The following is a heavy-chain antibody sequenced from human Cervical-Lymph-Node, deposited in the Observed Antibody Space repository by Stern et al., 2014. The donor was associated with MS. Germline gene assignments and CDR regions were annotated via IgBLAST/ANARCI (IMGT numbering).Heavy chain of an antibody. CDR1: GYTFTGYY. V-gene: IGHV1-2*06. D-gene: IGHD3-22*01. CDR2: INPNSGGT. Sequence: VQLVPSGAEVKKPGASVKVSCKASGYTFTGYYMHWVRQAPGQGLEWMGRINPNSGGTNYAQKFQGRVTMTRDTSISTAYMELSRLRSDDTAVYYCARDPAYDSSGYYSYFDYWGQGTLVTVSS. CDR3: ARDPAYDSSGYYSYFDY. J-gene: IGHJ4*02.